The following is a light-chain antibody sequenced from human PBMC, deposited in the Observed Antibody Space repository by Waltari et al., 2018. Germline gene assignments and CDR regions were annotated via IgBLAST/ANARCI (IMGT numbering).Light chain of an antibody. CDR1: QSVSSSY. CDR3: QQDGSSPQT. CDR2: GAS. Sequence: EIVLTQSPGTLSLSPGERATLSCRASQSVSSSYLAWYQQKPGQAPRLLIYGASSRATGIPDRFRGSGSGTDFTLTITRLQPEDFAVYYCQQDGSSPQTFGQGTKVEIQ. V-gene: IGKV3-20*01. J-gene: IGKJ1*01.